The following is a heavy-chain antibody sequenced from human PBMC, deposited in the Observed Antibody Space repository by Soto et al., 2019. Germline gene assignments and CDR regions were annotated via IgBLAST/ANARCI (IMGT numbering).Heavy chain of an antibody. D-gene: IGHD2-2*01. V-gene: IGHV1-18*01. CDR2: ISAYNGNT. J-gene: IGHJ3*02. Sequence: ASVKVSCKASGYTFTSYGISWVRQAPGQGLEWMGWISAYNGNTNYAQKIQGRVTITTDTSTSTAYMELSSLRSEDTAVYYCATQVGPYCSSTSCYLDDAFDIWGQGTMVTVSS. CDR1: GYTFTSYG. CDR3: ATQVGPYCSSTSCYLDDAFDI.